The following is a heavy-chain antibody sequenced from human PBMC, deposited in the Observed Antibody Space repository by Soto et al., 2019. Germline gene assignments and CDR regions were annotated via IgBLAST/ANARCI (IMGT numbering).Heavy chain of an antibody. D-gene: IGHD2-21*01. Sequence: GGSLRLSCAASGFTFSSYWMSWVRQAPGKGLEWVANIKQDGSEKYYVDSVKGRFTISRDNAKNSLYLQMNSLRAEDTAVYYCARVDVVVIAIEYYFDYWGQGTLVTVSS. CDR1: GFTFSSYW. CDR2: IKQDGSEK. CDR3: ARVDVVVIAIEYYFDY. J-gene: IGHJ4*02. V-gene: IGHV3-7*01.